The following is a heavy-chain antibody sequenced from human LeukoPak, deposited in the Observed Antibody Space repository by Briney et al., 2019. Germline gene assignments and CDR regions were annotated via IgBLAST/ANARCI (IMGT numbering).Heavy chain of an antibody. J-gene: IGHJ4*02. CDR2: ISFDGNIK. CDR3: ARDASAYVGMENYFDY. CDR1: GFTFTSYA. V-gene: IGHV3-30*04. D-gene: IGHD5-24*01. Sequence: GGSLRLSCAASGFTFTSYAMNWVRQAPGKGLEWVAVISFDGNIKYYADFMQGRFTISRDTCKITLYLQMNSLRVEDTAVYYCARDASAYVGMENYFDYWGEGALVTVS.